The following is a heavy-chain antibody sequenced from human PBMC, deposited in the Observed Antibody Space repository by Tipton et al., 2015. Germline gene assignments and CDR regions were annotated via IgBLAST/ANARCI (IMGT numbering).Heavy chain of an antibody. Sequence: GLVKPSETLSLTCAVYGGSFRGYYWSWIRQPPGKGLEWIGEINDSGSTSYNPSLNSRVTMSVDTSKNQFSLKLRSMTAADAAVYYCARGRDIVLLLYATYFFDNWGQGTLVTVSS. CDR3: ARGRDIVLLLYATYFFDN. CDR1: GGSFRGYY. J-gene: IGHJ4*02. V-gene: IGHV4-34*01. CDR2: INDSGST. D-gene: IGHD2-8*01.